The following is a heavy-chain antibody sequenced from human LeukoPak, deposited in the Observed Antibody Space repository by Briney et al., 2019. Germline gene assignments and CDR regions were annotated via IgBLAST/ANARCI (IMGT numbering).Heavy chain of an antibody. Sequence: PSETLSLTCTVSGGSISRSTYYWGWIRQPPGKGLEWIGYIYYSGTTYYNPSLKSRVTISVDTSKNQFSLNLSSVTAADTAVYYCARGRQIGELLGDYWGQGTLVTVSS. D-gene: IGHD3-10*01. CDR2: IYYSGTT. V-gene: IGHV4-30-4*08. CDR3: ARGRQIGELLGDY. J-gene: IGHJ4*02. CDR1: GGSISRSTYY.